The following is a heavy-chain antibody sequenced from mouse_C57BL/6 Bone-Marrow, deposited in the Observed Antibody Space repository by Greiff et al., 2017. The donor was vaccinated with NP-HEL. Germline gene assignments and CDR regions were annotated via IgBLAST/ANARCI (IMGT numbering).Heavy chain of an antibody. CDR3: AREMDY. CDR2: IDPSDSYT. Sequence: QVQLQQPGAELVMPGASVKLSCKASGYTFTSYWMHWVKQRPGQGLEWIGEIDPSDSYTNYNQKFKGKSTLTVDKSSSTAYMQLSSRTSEDSAVYYCAREMDYWGQGTTLTVSS. V-gene: IGHV1-69*01. CDR1: GYTFTSYW. J-gene: IGHJ2*01.